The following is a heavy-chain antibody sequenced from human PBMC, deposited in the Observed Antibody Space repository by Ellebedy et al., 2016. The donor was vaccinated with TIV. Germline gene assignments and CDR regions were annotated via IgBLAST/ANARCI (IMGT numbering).Heavy chain of an antibody. V-gene: IGHV3-23*01. CDR3: AKVSVDSGPYGRSFDI. Sequence: GGSLRLSXAASGFAYSSQTMTWVRLAAGKGLEWITSISPTGDRTDYVDSVKGRFTVARDNSKNLLYLQMTSLRVEDTAIYYCAKVSVDSGPYGRSFDIWGQGTTVTVSS. CDR1: GFAYSSQT. J-gene: IGHJ3*02. CDR2: ISPTGDRT. D-gene: IGHD2-15*01.